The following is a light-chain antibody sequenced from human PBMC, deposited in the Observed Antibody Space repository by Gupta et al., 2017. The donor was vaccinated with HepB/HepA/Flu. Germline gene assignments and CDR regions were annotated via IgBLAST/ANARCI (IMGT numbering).Light chain of an antibody. CDR1: QSVSSN. Sequence: EIVMTQSPATLSVSPGERATLSCRASQSVSSNLAWYQQKPGQAPRLLIYGASTRATGIPARFSGSWSGTEFTLTISSLQSEDFAVYYCQQYNNWLPYTLGQGTKLEIK. CDR2: GAS. J-gene: IGKJ2*01. V-gene: IGKV3-15*01. CDR3: QQYNNWLPYT.